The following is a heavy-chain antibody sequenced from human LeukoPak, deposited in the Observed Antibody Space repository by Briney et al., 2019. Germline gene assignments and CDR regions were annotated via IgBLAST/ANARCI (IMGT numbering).Heavy chain of an antibody. CDR3: AKGITGTRYYFDY. CDR2: ISGSGGST. D-gene: IGHD1-7*01. CDR1: GFTFSSYG. J-gene: IGHJ4*02. V-gene: IGHV3-23*01. Sequence: PGGSLRLSCAASGFTFSSYGMSWVRQAPGKGLEWVSGISGSGGSTYYADSVKGRFTISRDNSKNTLYLQMNSLRAEDTAVYYCAKGITGTRYYFDYWGQGTLVTVSS.